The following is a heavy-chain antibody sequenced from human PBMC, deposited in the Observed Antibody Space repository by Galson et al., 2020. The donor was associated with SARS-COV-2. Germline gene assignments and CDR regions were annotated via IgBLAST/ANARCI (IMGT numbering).Heavy chain of an antibody. CDR2: IYHSGST. D-gene: IGHD1-26*01. J-gene: IGHJ4*02. V-gene: IGHV4-38-2*02. Sequence: SETLSLTCTVSGYSISSGYYWGWIRQPPGTGLEWIGSIYHSGSTYYNPSLKSRVTISVDTSKNQFSLKLSSVTAADTAVYYCATWDGTLDYWGQGTLVTVSS. CDR1: GYSISSGYY. CDR3: ATWDGTLDY.